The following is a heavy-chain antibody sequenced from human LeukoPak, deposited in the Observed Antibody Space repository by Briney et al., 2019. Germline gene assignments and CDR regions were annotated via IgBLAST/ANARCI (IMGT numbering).Heavy chain of an antibody. V-gene: IGHV3-7*01. CDR1: GFTFSSYW. CDR3: ARDHGGSYSY. D-gene: IGHD1-26*01. CDR2: IKHDGSEK. J-gene: IGHJ4*02. Sequence: PGGSLRLSCAAPGFTFSSYWMTWVRQAQGKGLEWVANIKHDGSEKYYVDSVKGRFTISRDNAKNSLYLQMNSLRAEDTAVYYCARDHGGSYSYWGQGTLVTVSS.